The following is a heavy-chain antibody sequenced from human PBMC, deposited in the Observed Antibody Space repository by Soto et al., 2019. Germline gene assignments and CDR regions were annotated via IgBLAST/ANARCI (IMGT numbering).Heavy chain of an antibody. V-gene: IGHV1-46*01. CDR1: GYTFTSYY. CDR3: ARLKGVGAKYYYYGMDV. CDR2: INPSGGST. D-gene: IGHD1-26*01. Sequence: ASVKVSCKASGYTFTSYYMHWVRQAPGQGLEWMGIINPSGGSTSYAQKFQGRVTMTRDTSTSTVYMELSSLRSEDTAVYYCARLKGVGAKYYYYGMDVWGQGTTVTVSS. J-gene: IGHJ6*02.